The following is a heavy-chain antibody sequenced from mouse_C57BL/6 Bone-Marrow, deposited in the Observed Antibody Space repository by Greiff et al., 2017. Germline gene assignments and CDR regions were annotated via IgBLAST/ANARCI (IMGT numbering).Heavy chain of an antibody. D-gene: IGHD1-1*01. V-gene: IGHV5-9*01. CDR2: ISGGGGNT. Sequence: EVQLVESGGGLVKPGGSLKLSCAASGFTFSSYTMSWVRQTPEKRLQWVAAISGGGGNTYYPDSVKGRFTISRDNDKNSLYLQMSSLRSEDTALYYCSRQVTTVLATKYFDVWGTGTTVTGSS. CDR1: GFTFSSYT. J-gene: IGHJ1*03. CDR3: SRQVTTVLATKYFDV.